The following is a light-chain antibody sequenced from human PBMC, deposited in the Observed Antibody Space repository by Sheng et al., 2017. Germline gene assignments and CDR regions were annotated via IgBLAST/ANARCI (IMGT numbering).Light chain of an antibody. CDR3: QQSFNTLWT. Sequence: DIQMTQSPSSLSASVGDRVIITCRASQSINTYLNWYQQKPGKAPKVLIYAASSLQSGVPSRFSGSGSGTDFTLTISSLQPEDFATYYCQQSFNTLWTFGQGTKVEIK. CDR1: QSINTY. J-gene: IGKJ1*01. CDR2: AAS. V-gene: IGKV1-39*01.